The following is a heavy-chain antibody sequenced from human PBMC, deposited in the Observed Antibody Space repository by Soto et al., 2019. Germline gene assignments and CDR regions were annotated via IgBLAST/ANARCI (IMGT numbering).Heavy chain of an antibody. J-gene: IGHJ4*02. V-gene: IGHV3-53*01. Sequence: PGGSLRLSCAASGFSVTTYRMSWVRQAPGKGLEWVSVIYGGDITYYADSVKGRFTISRDNSKNTLHLQMNSLRAEDTAVYYCAKDFGDYGSPSDYWGQGTLVTVSS. D-gene: IGHD4-17*01. CDR1: GFSVTTYR. CDR2: IYGGDIT. CDR3: AKDFGDYGSPSDY.